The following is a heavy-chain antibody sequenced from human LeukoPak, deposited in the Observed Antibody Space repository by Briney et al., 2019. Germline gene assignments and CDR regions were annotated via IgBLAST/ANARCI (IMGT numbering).Heavy chain of an antibody. CDR1: GGSISSYY. CDR3: AGDTTTDYYYYYGLDV. CDR2: IYTSGST. V-gene: IGHV4-4*07. Sequence: PSETLSLTCTVSGGSISSYYWSWIRQPAGKGLEWIGRIYTSGSTNYNPSLKSRVTISVDTSKNQFSLKVNSVTAADTAVYYCAGDTTTDYYYYYGLDVWGQGTTVTVSS. D-gene: IGHD5-12*01. J-gene: IGHJ6*02.